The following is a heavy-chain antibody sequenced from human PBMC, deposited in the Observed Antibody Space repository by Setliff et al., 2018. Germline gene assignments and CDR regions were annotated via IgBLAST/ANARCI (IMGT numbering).Heavy chain of an antibody. CDR3: ARHKSNGSGSYPSLYMDV. V-gene: IGHV4-4*08. Sequence: PSETLSLTCTVSGGAISNYYWSWIRQPPGKGLEWIGYIYSSGSTNYNPSLKSRLIISVDAPDNQFSVKLSSVTAADTAVYYCARHKSNGSGSYPSLYMDVWGKGSMVTVSS. CDR1: GGAISNYY. D-gene: IGHD3-10*01. J-gene: IGHJ6*03. CDR2: IYSSGST.